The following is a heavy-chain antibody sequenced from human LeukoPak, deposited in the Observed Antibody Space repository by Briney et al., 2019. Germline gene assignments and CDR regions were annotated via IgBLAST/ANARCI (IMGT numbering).Heavy chain of an antibody. CDR2: ISSSSSTI. V-gene: IGHV3-48*01. J-gene: IGHJ6*02. CDR3: ARDWSSGHRYYGMDV. Sequence: GGSLRLSCAASGFTFSSYSMNWVRQAPGKGLEWVSYISSSSSTIYYADSVKGRFTISRDNAKNSLYLQMNSLRAEDTAVYYCARDWSSGHRYYGMDVWGQGTTVTVSS. CDR1: GFTFSSYS. D-gene: IGHD6-19*01.